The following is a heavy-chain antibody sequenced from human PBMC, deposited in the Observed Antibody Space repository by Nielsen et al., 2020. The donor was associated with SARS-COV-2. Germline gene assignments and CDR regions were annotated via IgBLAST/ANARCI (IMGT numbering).Heavy chain of an antibody. D-gene: IGHD3-3*01. CDR3: ARGYYTVDY. CDR2: MFYNGRT. CDR1: GGSISSDY. Sequence: SETLSLTCTVSGGSISSDYWSWIRQPPGKGLEWIGYMFYNGRTNYGPSLKSRVTMSVDASKKHFSLKLWSVTAADTARYYCARGYYTVDYWGQGIEVTVSS. V-gene: IGHV4-59*01. J-gene: IGHJ4*02.